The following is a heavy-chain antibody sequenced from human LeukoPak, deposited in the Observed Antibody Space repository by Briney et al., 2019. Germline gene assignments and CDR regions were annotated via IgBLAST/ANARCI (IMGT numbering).Heavy chain of an antibody. J-gene: IGHJ6*03. CDR1: GFTFSSYS. CDR2: ISSSSSYI. Sequence: GGSLRLSCAASGFTFSSYSMNWVRQAPGKGLEWVSSISSSSSYIYYADSVKGRFTISRDNSKNTLYLQMNSLRAEDTAVYYCAKATPGTRSMDVWGKGTTVTVSS. V-gene: IGHV3-21*01. CDR3: AKATPGTRSMDV.